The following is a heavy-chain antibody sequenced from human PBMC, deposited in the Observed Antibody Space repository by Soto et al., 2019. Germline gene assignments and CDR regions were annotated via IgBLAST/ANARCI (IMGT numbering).Heavy chain of an antibody. Sequence: QVQLQESGPGLVKPSQTLSLTCTVSGGSISSGDYYWSWIRQPPGKGLEWIGYIVYSGSTYYNPSLKCRVTISVDTSKNQFSLKLSAVTAADTAVYYCARDQAWELRGYHYGLDVWGQGTTVTVSS. V-gene: IGHV4-30-4*01. CDR1: GGSISSGDYY. CDR3: ARDQAWELRGYHYGLDV. J-gene: IGHJ6*02. D-gene: IGHD1-26*01. CDR2: IVYSGST.